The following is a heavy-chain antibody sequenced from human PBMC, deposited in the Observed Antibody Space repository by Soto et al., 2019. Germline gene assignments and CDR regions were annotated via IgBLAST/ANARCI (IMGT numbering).Heavy chain of an antibody. J-gene: IGHJ4*02. CDR2: ISVSGDST. CDR3: SKIFRYGDPEY. V-gene: IGHV3-23*01. D-gene: IGHD2-21*02. Sequence: AGGSLRLSCAASGFTFGSYAMSWFRQAPGKGPEWVSGISVSGDSTYYAGSVKGRFTISRDNSKSTLYLQMNSLRAEDTAVYYCSKIFRYGDPEYWGQGALVTVSS. CDR1: GFTFGSYA.